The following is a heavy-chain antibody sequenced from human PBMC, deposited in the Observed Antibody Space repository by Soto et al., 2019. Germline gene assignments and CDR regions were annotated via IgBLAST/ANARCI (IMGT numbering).Heavy chain of an antibody. CDR1: GLTFTDYW. CDR2: IKQDESEK. Sequence: PGGSLRLSCVTYGLTFTDYWMSWVRQAPGKGLEWVANIKQDESEKNYLDSVKGRFTISRDNAKNSLYLQMNSLRAEDTSVYYCARYISRRDPDTRPGPTDLPLDAFDIWGQGTMVTVSS. CDR3: ARYISRRDPDTRPGPTDLPLDAFDI. V-gene: IGHV3-7*03. D-gene: IGHD6-6*01. J-gene: IGHJ3*02.